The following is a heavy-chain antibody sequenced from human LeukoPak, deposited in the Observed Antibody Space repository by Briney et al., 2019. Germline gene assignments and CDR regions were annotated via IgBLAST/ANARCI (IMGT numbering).Heavy chain of an antibody. CDR3: ASYGSGSDFDAFDI. J-gene: IGHJ3*02. CDR2: IIPVFGTA. CDR1: GGAFSSYA. Sequence: GASVKVSCKASGGAFSSYAISWVRQAPGQGLEWMGGIIPVFGTANYAQKFQGRVTITADESTSTAYMELSSLRSEDTAVYYCASYGSGSDFDAFDIWGQGTMVTVSS. V-gene: IGHV1-69*13. D-gene: IGHD3-10*01.